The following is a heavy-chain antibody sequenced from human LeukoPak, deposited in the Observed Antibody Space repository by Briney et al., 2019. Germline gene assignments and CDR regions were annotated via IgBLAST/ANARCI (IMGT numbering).Heavy chain of an antibody. Sequence: GGSLRLSCAAPGFTFSTYAMSWVRQAPGKGLEWVSAISGSADSTYYADPVKGQFAISRDNSKNTLYLQMNSLRAEDTAVYFCAKDRARGGTTDFDYWGQGTLVTVSS. CDR3: AKDRARGGTTDFDY. CDR2: ISGSADST. CDR1: GFTFSTYA. D-gene: IGHD1-7*01. V-gene: IGHV3-23*01. J-gene: IGHJ4*02.